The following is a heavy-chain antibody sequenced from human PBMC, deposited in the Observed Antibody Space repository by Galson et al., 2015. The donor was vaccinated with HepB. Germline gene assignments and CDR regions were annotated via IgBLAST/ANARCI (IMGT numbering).Heavy chain of an antibody. Sequence: SLRLSCAASGFTFSSYAMHWVRQAPGKGLEWVAVISYDGSNKYYADSVKGRFTISRDNSENTLYLQMNSLRAEDTAVYYCARDRSAAGRKDYWGQGTLVTVSS. CDR1: GFTFSSYA. J-gene: IGHJ4*02. CDR3: ARDRSAAGRKDY. D-gene: IGHD6-13*01. V-gene: IGHV3-30*04. CDR2: ISYDGSNK.